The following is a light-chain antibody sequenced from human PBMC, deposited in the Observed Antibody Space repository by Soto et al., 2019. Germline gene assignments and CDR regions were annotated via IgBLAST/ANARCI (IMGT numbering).Light chain of an antibody. V-gene: IGLV1-40*01. CDR3: QSYDSSLSGYVV. CDR1: SSNIGAGYD. Sequence: QSVLTQPPSVSGAPGQRVTISCTGSSSNIGAGYDVHWYQQLPGTAPKLLIYGNSNRPSGVPDRFSGSKAGTSASLVITVLQAEDEADYYCQSYDSSLSGYVVFGGGTKVTVL. CDR2: GNS. J-gene: IGLJ2*01.